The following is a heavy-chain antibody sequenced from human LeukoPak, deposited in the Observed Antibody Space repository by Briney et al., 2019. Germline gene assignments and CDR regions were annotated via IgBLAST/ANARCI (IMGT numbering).Heavy chain of an antibody. CDR1: GGSISSSSYY. J-gene: IGHJ6*03. Sequence: PSETLSLTCTVSGGSISSSSYYWGWIRQPPGKGLEWVGSIYYSGSTNYNPSLKSRVTMSVATSKNQFSLKLSSVTAADTAVYYCARGSMVYYYYYYMDVWGKGTTVTVSS. D-gene: IGHD2-8*01. V-gene: IGHV4-39*07. CDR2: IYYSGST. CDR3: ARGSMVYYYYYYMDV.